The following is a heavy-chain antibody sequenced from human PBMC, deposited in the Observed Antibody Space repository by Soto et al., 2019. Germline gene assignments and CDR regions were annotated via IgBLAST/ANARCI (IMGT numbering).Heavy chain of an antibody. CDR1: GCSVSSGGYF. CDR2: IYNSGST. Sequence: QVQLQESGPGLVEPSQTLSLTCTVSGCSVSSGGYFRSWILQPPGEGLEWIGHIYNSGSTYSNPSLRGRVTISVDTSKSPFSLKLSSVPAADTAVYYCARVPSADKIDFWGQGTLVTVSS. V-gene: IGHV4-30-4*01. J-gene: IGHJ4*02. CDR3: ARVPSADKIDF. D-gene: IGHD3-3*01.